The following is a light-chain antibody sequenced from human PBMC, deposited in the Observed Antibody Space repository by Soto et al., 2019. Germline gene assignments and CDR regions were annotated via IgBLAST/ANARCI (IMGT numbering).Light chain of an antibody. Sequence: SYELTQPPSVSVAPGKTARITCGGNNIGSKSVHWYQQKPGQAPVLVIYYDSDRPSGIPERFSGSNSGNTATLTISRVDAGDEADDYCQVWDSSSDHYVFGTGTKVTVL. CDR2: YDS. J-gene: IGLJ1*01. CDR1: NIGSKS. V-gene: IGLV3-21*04. CDR3: QVWDSSSDHYV.